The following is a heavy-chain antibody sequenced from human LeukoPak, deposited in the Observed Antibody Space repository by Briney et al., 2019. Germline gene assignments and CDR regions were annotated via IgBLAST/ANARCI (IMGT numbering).Heavy chain of an antibody. CDR2: IYYSGIT. D-gene: IGHD2-2*01. Sequence: PSETLSLTCTVSGGSISSSAYYWSWIRQHPGKGLEWIGYIYYSGITYYNSSLKSRVTISVDTSKNQFSLNLSAVTAADTAVYYCARDGDCSSDSCYFDYWGQGILVTVSS. V-gene: IGHV4-31*03. CDR3: ARDGDCSSDSCYFDY. CDR1: GGSISSSAYY. J-gene: IGHJ4*02.